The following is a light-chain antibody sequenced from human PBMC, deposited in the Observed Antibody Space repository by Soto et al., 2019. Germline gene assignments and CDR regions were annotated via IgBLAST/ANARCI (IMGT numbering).Light chain of an antibody. J-gene: IGKJ4*01. V-gene: IGKV1-27*01. Sequence: QMTQSPSSLSAFVGERATITCRASQGIATYLAWYQQKPGKGPQLLIYATSTLHSGVPSRFSGSGSVTDFTLTITRLQPEDVGTYYCQNYNSSPLTFGGGTSVEIK. CDR3: QNYNSSPLT. CDR2: ATS. CDR1: QGIATY.